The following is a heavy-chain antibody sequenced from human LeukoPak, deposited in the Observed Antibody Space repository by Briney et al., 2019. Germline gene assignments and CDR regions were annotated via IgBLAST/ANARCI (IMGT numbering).Heavy chain of an antibody. J-gene: IGHJ3*02. Sequence: ASVKVSCKASGYTFTSYDINWVRQATGQGLEWMGWISAYNGNTNYAQKLQGRVTMTTDTSTSTAYMELRSLRSDDTAVYYCARDLMITPDAFDIWGQGTMVTVSS. V-gene: IGHV1-18*01. CDR2: ISAYNGNT. CDR3: ARDLMITPDAFDI. CDR1: GYTFTSYD. D-gene: IGHD3-16*01.